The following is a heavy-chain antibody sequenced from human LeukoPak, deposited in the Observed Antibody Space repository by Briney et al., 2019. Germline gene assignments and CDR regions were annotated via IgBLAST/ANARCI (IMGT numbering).Heavy chain of an antibody. CDR1: GFTFSTYV. J-gene: IGHJ6*02. CDR3: GRYYVMDV. CDR2: ISDSGGST. Sequence: GGSLRLSCAASGFTFSTYVMNWVREAPGKGLEWVSTISDSGGSTYYADSVKGRFTISRDNSKSTLYLQMNSLRAEDTAVYYCGRYYVMDVWGQGTSVTVSS. V-gene: IGHV3-23*01.